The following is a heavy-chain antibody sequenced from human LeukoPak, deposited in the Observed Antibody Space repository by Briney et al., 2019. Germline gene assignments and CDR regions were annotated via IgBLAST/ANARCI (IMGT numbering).Heavy chain of an antibody. Sequence: ASVTVSCTASGYTFTGYYIHWVRQAPGQGLEWMGWINLNSGDTHYAQKFQGRVTMTRDTSISTAYMELSRLRSDDTAIYYCARGSTVGATESLGFDYWGQGNPVTVSS. CDR2: INLNSGDT. V-gene: IGHV1-2*02. CDR3: ARGSTVGATESLGFDY. CDR1: GYTFTGYY. D-gene: IGHD1-26*01. J-gene: IGHJ4*02.